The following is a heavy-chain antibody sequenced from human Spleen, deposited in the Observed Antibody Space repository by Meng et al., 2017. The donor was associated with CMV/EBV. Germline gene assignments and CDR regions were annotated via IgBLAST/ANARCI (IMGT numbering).Heavy chain of an antibody. CDR2: INHSGST. CDR1: GGSFSGYY. CDR3: ARGLRTFDY. J-gene: IGHJ4*02. Sequence: LSLTCAVCGGSFSGYYWSWIRQPPGKGLEWIGEINHSGSTNYNPSLKSRVTISVDTSKNQFSLKLSSVTAADTAVYYCARGLRTFDYWGQGTLVTVSS. D-gene: IGHD4-17*01. V-gene: IGHV4-34*01.